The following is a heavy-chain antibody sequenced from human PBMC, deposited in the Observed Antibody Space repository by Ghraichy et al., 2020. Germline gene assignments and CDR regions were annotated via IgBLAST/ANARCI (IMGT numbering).Heavy chain of an antibody. CDR3: ARDAEGLDAFDI. CDR2: ISSSSYI. CDR1: GFTFSSYS. J-gene: IGHJ3*02. V-gene: IGHV3-21*01. Sequence: LSLTCAASGFTFSSYSMNWVRQAPGKGLEWVSSISSSSYIYYADSVKGRFTISRDNAKNSLYLQMNSLRAEDTAVYYCARDAEGLDAFDIWGQGTMVTVSS.